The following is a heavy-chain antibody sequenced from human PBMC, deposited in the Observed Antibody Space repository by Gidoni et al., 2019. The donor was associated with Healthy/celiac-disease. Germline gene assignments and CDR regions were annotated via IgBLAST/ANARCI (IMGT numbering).Heavy chain of an antibody. CDR2: INHSGST. J-gene: IGHJ5*02. D-gene: IGHD2-2*02. CDR1: GGSFSGYY. V-gene: IGHV4-34*01. Sequence: QVQLQQWGAGLLKPSEALSLTCAVYGGSFSGYYWGWTRQPPGKGLEWIGEINHSGSTNYNPSLKSRVTISVDTSKNQFSLKLSAVTAADTAVYYCAGHTGVPIGWFDPWGQGTLVTVSS. CDR3: AGHTGVPIGWFDP.